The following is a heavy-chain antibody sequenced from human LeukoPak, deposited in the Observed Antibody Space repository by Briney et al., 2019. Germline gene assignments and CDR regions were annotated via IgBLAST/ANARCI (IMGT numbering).Heavy chain of an antibody. J-gene: IGHJ5*02. V-gene: IGHV1-2*02. CDR1: GYTFTGYY. CDR3: ATYDSSGSGFDP. CDR2: INPNSGGT. Sequence: ASVKVSCKASGYTFTGYYMHWVRQAPGQGLEWMGWINPNSGGTNYAQKFQGRVTMTRDTSISTAYMELSRLRSDDTAAYYCATYDSSGSGFDPWGQGTLVTVSS. D-gene: IGHD3-22*01.